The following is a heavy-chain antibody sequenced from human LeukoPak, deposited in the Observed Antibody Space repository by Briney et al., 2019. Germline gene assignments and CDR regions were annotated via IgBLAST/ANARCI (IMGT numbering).Heavy chain of an antibody. V-gene: IGHV4-34*01. CDR3: ARENSGNYHFDY. CDR1: GGSFSGYY. J-gene: IGHJ4*02. Sequence: SETLSLTCAVYGGSFSGYYWSWIRQPPGKGLEWIGEINHSGSTNYNPSLKSRVTMSVDTSKNQFSLKLSSVTAADTAVYYCARENSGNYHFDYWGQGTLVTVSS. D-gene: IGHD1-26*01. CDR2: INHSGST.